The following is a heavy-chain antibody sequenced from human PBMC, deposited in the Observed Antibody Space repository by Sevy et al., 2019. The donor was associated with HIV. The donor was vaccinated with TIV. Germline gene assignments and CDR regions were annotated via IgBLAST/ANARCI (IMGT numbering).Heavy chain of an antibody. CDR2: IWYDGSNK. CDR3: AREGYCSSTSCYGDYYYYGMDV. V-gene: IGHV3-33*01. J-gene: IGHJ6*02. D-gene: IGHD2-2*01. CDR1: GFTFSSYG. Sequence: GGSLRLSCAASGFTFSSYGMHWVRQAPGKGLEWVAVIWYDGSNKYYADSVKGRFTISRDNSKNTLYLQMNSLRAEDTAVYYCAREGYCSSTSCYGDYYYYGMDVWGQGTTVTVSS.